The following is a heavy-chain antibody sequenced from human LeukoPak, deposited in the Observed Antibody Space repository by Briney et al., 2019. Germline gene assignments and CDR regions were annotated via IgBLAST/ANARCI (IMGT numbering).Heavy chain of an antibody. CDR3: ARASMIFGLFAY. D-gene: IGHD3/OR15-3a*01. CDR2: IYYSGST. CDR1: SSYA. Sequence: SSYAMSSVPEAPGTRLEWFWSIYYSGSTYYNPSLKSRLTIAVDTSKNQFSLKLSSVTAADTGVDYCARASMIFGLFAYWGRGTLVTVSS. V-gene: IGHV4-39*07. J-gene: IGHJ4*02.